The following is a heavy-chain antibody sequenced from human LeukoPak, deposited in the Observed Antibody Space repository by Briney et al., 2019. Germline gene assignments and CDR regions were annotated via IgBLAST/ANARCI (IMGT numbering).Heavy chain of an antibody. J-gene: IGHJ4*02. CDR1: GFTFSNYY. D-gene: IGHD6-19*01. CDR3: AAGVRGYNSALDY. Sequence: GGSLRLSCAASGFTFSNYYMNWVRQAPGKGLEGVSSISSGSSYIYYADSLKGRFTISRDNAKNSLYLQMNSLRAEDTAVYYCAAGVRGYNSALDYWGQGTLVTVSP. CDR2: ISSGSSYI. V-gene: IGHV3-21*01.